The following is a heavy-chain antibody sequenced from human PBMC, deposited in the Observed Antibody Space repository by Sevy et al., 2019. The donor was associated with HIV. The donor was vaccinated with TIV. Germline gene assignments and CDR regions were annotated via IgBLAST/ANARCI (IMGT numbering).Heavy chain of an antibody. CDR1: GFNFSPYG. V-gene: IGHV3-30*02. J-gene: IGHJ4*02. CDR2: IGYDGNKI. Sequence: GGSLRLSRAASGFNFSPYGMHWVRQAPGKGLEWVSFIGYDGNKIFYADSVRGRFTVSRDNSKNTLYLQMNSLSTEDTAVYYCVKDPHYDFFDYWGQGILVTVSS. CDR3: VKDPHYDFFDY. D-gene: IGHD3-10*01.